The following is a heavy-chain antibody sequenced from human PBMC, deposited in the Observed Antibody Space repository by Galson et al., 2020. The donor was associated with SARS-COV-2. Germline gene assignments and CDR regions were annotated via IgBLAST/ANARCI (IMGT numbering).Heavy chain of an antibody. D-gene: IGHD1-26*01. CDR2: IGGGSDI. CDR3: VKDRTPLNGRWDAFDV. J-gene: IGHJ3*01. V-gene: IGHV3-23*01. Sequence: GESLKISCAASGLNFRIAGMSWVRQAPGKGLEWVSSIGGGSDIHYADSVKGRFTGSRDDSKSTVYLQMNSLRAEDTAIYFCVKDRTPLNGRWDAFDVWGRGTMVTVSS. CDR1: GLNFRIAG.